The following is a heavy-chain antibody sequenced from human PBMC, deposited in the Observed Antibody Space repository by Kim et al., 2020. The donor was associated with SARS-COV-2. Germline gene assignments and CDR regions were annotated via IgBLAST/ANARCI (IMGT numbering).Heavy chain of an antibody. CDR1: GFTFSSYW. J-gene: IGHJ4*02. Sequence: GGSLRLSCAASGFTFSSYWMSWVRQAPGKGLEWVANIKQDGSEKYYVDSVKGRFTISRDNAKNSLYLQMNSLRAEDTAVYYCARRGGVIVVVSPFDYWGQGILVTVSS. V-gene: IGHV3-7*01. CDR2: IKQDGSEK. D-gene: IGHD3-22*01. CDR3: ARRGGVIVVVSPFDY.